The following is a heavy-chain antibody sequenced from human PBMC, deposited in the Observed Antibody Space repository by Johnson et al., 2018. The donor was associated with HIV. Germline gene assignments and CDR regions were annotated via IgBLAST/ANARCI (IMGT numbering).Heavy chain of an antibody. D-gene: IGHD7-27*01. CDR2: IKSKTEGGTT. CDR1: GFTFSNAW. CDR3: TTPRPNWGWNAFDI. V-gene: IGHV3-15*01. Sequence: VQLVESGRRLVKPGGSLRLSCAASGFTFSNAWMSWVRQAPGKGLEWVGRIKSKTEGGTTDYAAPVKGRFTISRDDSKNTLYLQMNSLKTEDTAVYYCTTPRPNWGWNAFDIWGQGTMVTVSS. J-gene: IGHJ3*02.